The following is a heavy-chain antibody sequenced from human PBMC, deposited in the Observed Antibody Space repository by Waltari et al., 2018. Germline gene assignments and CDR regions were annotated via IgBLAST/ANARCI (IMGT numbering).Heavy chain of an antibody. D-gene: IGHD2-2*01. J-gene: IGHJ4*02. CDR2: IKHSGST. V-gene: IGHV4-34*01. CDR1: GGSFSGYY. CDR3: ARGIVVVPAAASPFDY. Sequence: QVQLQQWGAGLLKPSETLSLTCAVYGGSFSGYYWSWIRQPPGKGLEWIGEIKHSGSTNYNPSLKSRVTISVDTSKNQFSLKLSSVTAADTAVYYCARGIVVVPAAASPFDYWGQGTLVTASS.